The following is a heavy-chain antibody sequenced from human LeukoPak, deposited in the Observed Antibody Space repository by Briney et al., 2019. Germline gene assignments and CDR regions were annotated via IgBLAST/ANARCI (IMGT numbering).Heavy chain of an antibody. Sequence: PGGSLRLSCAASGFTFSSYWMSWVRQAPGKGLEWVANIKQDGSEKCYVDSVKGRFTISRDNARNSLYLQMNSLRAEDTAVYYCARARVRGVSRDDAFDIWGQGTMVTVSS. CDR2: IKQDGSEK. J-gene: IGHJ3*02. CDR3: ARARVRGVSRDDAFDI. CDR1: GFTFSSYW. V-gene: IGHV3-7*01. D-gene: IGHD3-10*02.